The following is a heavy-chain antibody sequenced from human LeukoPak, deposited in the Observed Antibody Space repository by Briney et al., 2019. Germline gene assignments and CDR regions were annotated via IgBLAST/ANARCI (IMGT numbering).Heavy chain of an antibody. CDR3: AGRYCSGGSCYYFDY. V-gene: IGHV3-23*01. CDR1: GFTFSSYA. Sequence: LSGGSLRLSCAASGFTFSSYAMSWVRQAPGKGLEWVSAISGSGGSTYYADSVKGRFTISRDNSKNTLYLQMNSLRAEDTAVYYCAGRYCSGGSCYYFDYWGQGTLVTVSS. D-gene: IGHD2-15*01. J-gene: IGHJ4*02. CDR2: ISGSGGST.